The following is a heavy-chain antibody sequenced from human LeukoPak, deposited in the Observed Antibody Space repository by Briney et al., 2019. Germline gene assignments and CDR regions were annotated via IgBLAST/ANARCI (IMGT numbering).Heavy chain of an antibody. CDR3: AADSGVYSGYEFDY. D-gene: IGHD5-12*01. V-gene: IGHV1-58*02. CDR1: GFTFSSSA. Sequence: SVKVSCKASGFTFSSSAMQWVRQARGQRLEWIGWIVVASGNTNYAQTFQGRVTITLDTSPSTPYMYLRILRSEDTAVYYCAADSGVYSGYEFDYWGQGSLVTVSS. J-gene: IGHJ4*02. CDR2: IVVASGNT.